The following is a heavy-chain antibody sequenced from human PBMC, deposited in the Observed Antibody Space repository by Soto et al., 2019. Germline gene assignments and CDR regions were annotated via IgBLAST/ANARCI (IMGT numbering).Heavy chain of an antibody. CDR1: GYIFTSYG. CDR3: ARFNGSGTNYYLAV. V-gene: IGHV1-18*01. D-gene: IGHD3-10*01. Sequence: QVQLVQSGAELKKPGASAKVSCKASGYIFTSYGISWVRQAPGQGLEWMAWISVDSGNTNYAQNSQGRVTMTTDTPASTGQTELRSLNSNDTAVYYSARFNGSGTNYYLAVLGEGTTVIVSS. CDR2: ISVDSGNT. J-gene: IGHJ6*03.